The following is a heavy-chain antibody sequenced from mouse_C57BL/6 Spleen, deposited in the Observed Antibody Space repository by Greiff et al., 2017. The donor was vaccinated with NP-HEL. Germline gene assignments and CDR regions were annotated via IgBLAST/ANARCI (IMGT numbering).Heavy chain of an antibody. J-gene: IGHJ1*03. CDR2: INYDGSST. CDR1: GFTFSDYY. CDR3: ARDTPVVATDWYFDV. V-gene: IGHV5-16*01. Sequence: DVKLQESEGGLVQPGSSMKLSCTASGFTFSDYYMAWVRQVPEKGLEWVANINYDGSSTYYLDSLKSRFIISRDNAKNILYLQMSSLKSEDTATYYCARDTPVVATDWYFDVWGTGTTVTVSS. D-gene: IGHD1-1*01.